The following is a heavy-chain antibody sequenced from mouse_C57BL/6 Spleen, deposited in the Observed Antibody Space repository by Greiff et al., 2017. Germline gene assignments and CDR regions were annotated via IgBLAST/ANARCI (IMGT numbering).Heavy chain of an antibody. CDR3: AGDGYYVGDY. Sequence: QVQLQQPGAELVKPGASVKLSCQASGYTFTSYWMHWVKQRPGQGLGWIGMVHPNSGSTNYNKKFKSKATLTVDKSSSSAYKHLSSLTSEASAVYCCAGDGYYVGDYWGQGTSVTVSS. J-gene: IGHJ4*01. D-gene: IGHD2-3*01. V-gene: IGHV1-64*01. CDR2: VHPNSGST. CDR1: GYTFTSYW.